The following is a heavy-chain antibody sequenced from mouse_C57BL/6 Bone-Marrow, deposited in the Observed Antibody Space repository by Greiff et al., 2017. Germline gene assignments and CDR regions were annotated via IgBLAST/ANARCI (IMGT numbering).Heavy chain of an antibody. CDR1: GYSFTDYN. J-gene: IGHJ3*01. Sequence: LVESGPELVKPGASVKISCKASGYSFTDYNMNWVKQSNGKSLEWIGVINPNYGTTSYNQKFKGKATLTVDQSSSTAYMPLNSLTSEDSAGYYCAREYYGSSAWFAYWGQGTLVTVSA. CDR3: AREYYGSSAWFAY. CDR2: INPNYGTT. D-gene: IGHD1-1*01. V-gene: IGHV1-39*01.